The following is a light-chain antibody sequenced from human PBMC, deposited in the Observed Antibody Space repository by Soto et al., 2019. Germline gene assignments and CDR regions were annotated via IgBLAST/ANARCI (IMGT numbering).Light chain of an antibody. CDR1: QSFSSYY. J-gene: IGKJ4*01. V-gene: IGKV3-20*01. Sequence: EVVLTQSPGTLSLSPGDRVTLSCRASQSFSSYYLAWYQQKPGQAPRLLIYGASSRAPGTPDRFSDSGSGTDFSLTISRLEPEDFAVYFCQRYGSSVTFGGGTKVEIK. CDR3: QRYGSSVT. CDR2: GAS.